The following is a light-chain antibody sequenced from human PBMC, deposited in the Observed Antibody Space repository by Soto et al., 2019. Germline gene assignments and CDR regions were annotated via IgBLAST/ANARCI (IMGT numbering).Light chain of an antibody. J-gene: IGLJ3*02. V-gene: IGLV2-8*01. Sequence: QSALTQPPSASGSPGQSVTISCTGTSSDIGAYNYVSWFQQHPGEAPKLIISAVNKRPSGVPDRFSGSKSGNTASLTVSGLQAEDEADYYCTSYGGRDNLMFGGGTKLTVL. CDR1: SSDIGAYNY. CDR2: AVN. CDR3: TSYGGRDNLM.